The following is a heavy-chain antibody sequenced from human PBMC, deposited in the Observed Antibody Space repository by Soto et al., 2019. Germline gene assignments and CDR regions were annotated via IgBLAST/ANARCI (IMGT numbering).Heavy chain of an antibody. J-gene: IGHJ4*02. CDR2: IGTAGDT. CDR3: ARGRTDDALDY. V-gene: IGHV3-13*01. Sequence: SLRLSCAASGFTFSNYAMSWVRQAPGKGLEWVSAIGTAGDTYYPGSVKGRFTISRENAKNSLYLQMNSLRAGDTAVYYCARGRTDDALDYWGQGTLVTVSS. CDR1: GFTFSNYA. D-gene: IGHD1-1*01.